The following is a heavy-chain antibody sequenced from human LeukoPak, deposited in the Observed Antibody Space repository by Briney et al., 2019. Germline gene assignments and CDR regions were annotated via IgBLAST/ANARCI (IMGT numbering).Heavy chain of an antibody. J-gene: IGHJ6*02. D-gene: IGHD6-13*01. CDR1: GFTFSSYW. Sequence: GGSLRLSCAASGFTFSSYWMHWVRHAPGKGLVWVSRINSDGSSTSYADSVKGRFTISRDNAKNTLYLQMNSLRAEDTAVYYCARDLGYSSSWYFVYGMDVWGQGTTVTVSS. V-gene: IGHV3-74*01. CDR2: INSDGSST. CDR3: ARDLGYSSSWYFVYGMDV.